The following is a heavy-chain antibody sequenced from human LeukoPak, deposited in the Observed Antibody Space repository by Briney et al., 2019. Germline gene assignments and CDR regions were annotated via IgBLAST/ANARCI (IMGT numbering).Heavy chain of an antibody. V-gene: IGHV3-48*04. D-gene: IGHD1-26*01. J-gene: IGHJ4*02. CDR2: ISSSSSTI. Sequence: PGGSLRLSCAASGFTFSSYSMNWVRQAPGKGLEWVSYISSSSSTIYYADSVKGRFTISRDNAKNSLYLQMNSLRAEDTALYYCARAHYSGSFGYWGQGTLVTVSS. CDR1: GFTFSSYS. CDR3: ARAHYSGSFGY.